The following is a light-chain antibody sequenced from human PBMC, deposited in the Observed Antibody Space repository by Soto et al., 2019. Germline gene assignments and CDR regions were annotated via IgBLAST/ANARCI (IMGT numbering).Light chain of an antibody. CDR1: RPIANK. CDR2: GAS. V-gene: IGKV3D-15*01. Sequence: TQSPALLSVSPGETVTLSCKASRPIANKLAWYQQSPGQTPGLLIYGASTRASGVPDRFSGSGSGTDFTLTITSPQAEDFATYYCQQYYDWPPNTFGQGTKFDIK. CDR3: QQYYDWPPNT. J-gene: IGKJ2*01.